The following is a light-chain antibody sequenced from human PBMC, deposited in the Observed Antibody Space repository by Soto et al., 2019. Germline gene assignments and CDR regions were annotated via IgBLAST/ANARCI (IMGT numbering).Light chain of an antibody. J-gene: IGKJ4*01. Sequence: ESVLTQSPATLSLSPGERATLSCRASPSVSNSLAWYQHKPGQAPRLLIYDASNRATGVPTRFSGGGTGTDVTLTISSLAPEDFAVYYCQQRNQWPPVTFGGGTRVEIK. CDR2: DAS. CDR1: PSVSNS. V-gene: IGKV3-11*01. CDR3: QQRNQWPPVT.